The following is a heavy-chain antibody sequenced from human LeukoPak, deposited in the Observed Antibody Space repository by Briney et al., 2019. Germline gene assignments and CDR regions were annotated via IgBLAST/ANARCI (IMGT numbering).Heavy chain of an antibody. V-gene: IGHV3-11*01. CDR2: ITSSGSTK. Sequence: GGSLRLSCAASGFTFSDYYMSWIRQAPGKGLDFISYITSSGSTKYYADSVKGRFTISRDNAKNSLFLQMDSLGAEDTAVYYCARDLSYDSSGYYFYDYWGQGTLVTVSS. CDR1: GFTFSDYY. D-gene: IGHD3-22*01. J-gene: IGHJ4*02. CDR3: ARDLSYDSSGYYFYDY.